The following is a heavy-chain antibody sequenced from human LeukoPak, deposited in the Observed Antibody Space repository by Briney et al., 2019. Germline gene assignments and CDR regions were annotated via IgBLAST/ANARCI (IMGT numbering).Heavy chain of an antibody. J-gene: IGHJ4*02. D-gene: IGHD3-22*01. V-gene: IGHV1-24*01. CDR1: GYTLTELS. Sequence: ASVKVSCKVSGYTLTELSMHWVRQAPGEGLEWMGGFDPEDGETIYAQKFQGRVTMTEDTSTDTAYMELRSLRSDDTAVYYCARAFSGSGYPNWGQGTLVTVSS. CDR2: FDPEDGET. CDR3: ARAFSGSGYPN.